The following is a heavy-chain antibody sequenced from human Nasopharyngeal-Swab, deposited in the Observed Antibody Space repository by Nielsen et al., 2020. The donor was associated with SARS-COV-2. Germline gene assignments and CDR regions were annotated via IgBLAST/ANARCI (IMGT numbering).Heavy chain of an antibody. Sequence: GESLKISCAASGSTFSSYSMNWVRQAPGKGLEWVSSISSSSSYIYYADSVKGRFTISRDNAKDSLYLQMNSLRAEDTAVYYCARHLPLRFLEWLFPDYFDYWGQGTLVTVSS. V-gene: IGHV3-21*01. D-gene: IGHD3-3*01. CDR2: ISSSSSYI. CDR3: ARHLPLRFLEWLFPDYFDY. J-gene: IGHJ4*02. CDR1: GSTFSSYS.